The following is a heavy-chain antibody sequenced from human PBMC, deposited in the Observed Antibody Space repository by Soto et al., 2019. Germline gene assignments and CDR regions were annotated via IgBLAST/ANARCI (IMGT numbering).Heavy chain of an antibody. V-gene: IGHV1-18*01. CDR1: GYTFTSYG. D-gene: IGHD1-26*01. CDR3: ARDPSWELLPGAFFDY. J-gene: IGHJ4*02. Sequence: GASVKVSCKASGYTFTSYGISWVRQAPGQGLEWMGWISAYNGNTNYAQKLQGRVTMTTDTSTSTAYMELRSLRSDDTAVYYCARDPSWELLPGAFFDYWGQGTLVTVSS. CDR2: ISAYNGNT.